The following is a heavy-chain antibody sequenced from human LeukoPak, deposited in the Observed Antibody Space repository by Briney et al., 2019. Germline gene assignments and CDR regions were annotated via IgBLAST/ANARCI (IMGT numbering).Heavy chain of an antibody. CDR3: ANEAWGKGDY. CDR2: VKRETEGRST. V-gene: IGHV3-15*01. Sequence: GGSLRLSCAASGFTFSSYSMNWVRQAPGKGLEWIARVKRETEGRSTDYAAPVRGRFVISRDDSKYMVQLQMSSLKIEDTGIYFCANEAWGKGDYWGQGTPVIIST. J-gene: IGHJ4*02. CDR1: GFTFSSYS. D-gene: IGHD7-27*01.